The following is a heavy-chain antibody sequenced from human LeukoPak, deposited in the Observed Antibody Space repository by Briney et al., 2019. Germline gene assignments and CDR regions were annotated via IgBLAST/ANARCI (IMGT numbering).Heavy chain of an antibody. J-gene: IGHJ4*02. Sequence: PGGSLRLSCAASGFTFSSYSRNWVRQAPGKGLEWVSAISGSGGSTYYADSVKGRFTISRDNSKNTLYLQMNSLRAEDTAVYYCAKGRVGWLPAWWGQGTLVTVSS. CDR1: GFTFSSYS. D-gene: IGHD3-22*01. CDR2: ISGSGGST. V-gene: IGHV3-23*01. CDR3: AKGRVGWLPAW.